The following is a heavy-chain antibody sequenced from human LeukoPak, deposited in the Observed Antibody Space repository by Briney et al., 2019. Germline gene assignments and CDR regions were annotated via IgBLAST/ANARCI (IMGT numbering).Heavy chain of an antibody. CDR1: RFTFSDYY. V-gene: IGHV3-11*01. D-gene: IGHD4-23*01. J-gene: IGHJ4*02. Sequence: GGSLRLSCAASRFTFSDYYMSWIRQAPGKGLEWVSYISSSGDTIHYADSVKGRFTISRDNAKNSLYLQMNSLRAEDTAVYYCARAAGDKSANARFDYWGQGTLVTVSS. CDR2: ISSSGDTI. CDR3: ARAAGDKSANARFDY.